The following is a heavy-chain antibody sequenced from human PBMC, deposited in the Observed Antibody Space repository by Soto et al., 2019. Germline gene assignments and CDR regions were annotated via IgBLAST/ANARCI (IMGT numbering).Heavy chain of an antibody. Sequence: EVQLLESGGGLVQPGGSLRLSCAASGFTFSNYAMSWVRQAPGKGLEWVSAISGSGGSTYYADSVKGRFTISRDNSKNTLYLQMNSLRAEDTAVYYCAKDQYYYGSGSSLYWGQGTLVTVSS. CDR2: ISGSGGST. V-gene: IGHV3-23*01. J-gene: IGHJ4*02. CDR3: AKDQYYYGSGSSLY. D-gene: IGHD3-10*01. CDR1: GFTFSNYA.